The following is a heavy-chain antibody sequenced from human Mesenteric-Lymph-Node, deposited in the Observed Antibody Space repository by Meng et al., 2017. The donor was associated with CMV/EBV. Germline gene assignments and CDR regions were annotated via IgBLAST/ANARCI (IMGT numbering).Heavy chain of an antibody. V-gene: IGHV4-61*08. Sequence: GPLEESGPGRVKPSVTLSLTCIVSGVSVTSGAYHGSWIRQSPGKGLEWIGYIYGTGITIYNPSLKSRVTILLETSKNQFSLKLNSVTTADTAVYYCAKSRSSTPGIVDDWGQGTLVTVSS. CDR2: IYGTGIT. CDR3: AKSRSSTPGIVDD. CDR1: GVSVTSGAYH. D-gene: IGHD2/OR15-2a*01. J-gene: IGHJ4*02.